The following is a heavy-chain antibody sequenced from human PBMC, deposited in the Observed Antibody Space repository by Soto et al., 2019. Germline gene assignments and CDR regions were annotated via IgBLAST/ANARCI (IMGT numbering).Heavy chain of an antibody. CDR1: GFTFDDYA. Sequence: EVQLVESGGGLVQPGRSLRLSCAASGFTFDDYAMHWVRQAPGKGLEWVSGISWNSGSIGHADSVKGRFTISRDNAKNSLYLQMNSLRAEDTALDYCAKDRTSGYVAGYYFDYWGQGTLVTVSS. CDR3: AKDRTSGYVAGYYFDY. D-gene: IGHD5-12*01. V-gene: IGHV3-9*01. J-gene: IGHJ4*02. CDR2: ISWNSGSI.